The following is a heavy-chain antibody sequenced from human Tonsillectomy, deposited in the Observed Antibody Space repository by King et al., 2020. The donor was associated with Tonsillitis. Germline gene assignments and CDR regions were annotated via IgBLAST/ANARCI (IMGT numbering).Heavy chain of an antibody. CDR2: ISYDGINK. J-gene: IGHJ5*02. D-gene: IGHD5-18*01. Sequence: VQLVESGGGVVQPGRSLRLSCAASGFTFSSYAIHWVRQAPGKGLEWVAVISYDGINKYNADSVKGRFTISRDNSKNTLYLQMNSLRTEDTAVYYCARVRYNYGLYNWFDPCGQGTLFTVSS. CDR3: ARVRYNYGLYNWFDP. V-gene: IGHV3-30*04. CDR1: GFTFSSYA.